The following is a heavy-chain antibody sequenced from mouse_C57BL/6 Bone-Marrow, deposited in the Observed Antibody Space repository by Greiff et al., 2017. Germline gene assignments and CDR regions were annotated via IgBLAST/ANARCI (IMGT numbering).Heavy chain of an antibody. CDR2: INPNNGGT. CDR1: GYTFTDYY. V-gene: IGHV1-26*01. Sequence: EVQLQQSGPELVKPGASVKISCKASGYTFTDYYMNWVKQSPGKSLEWIGDINPNNGGTCYNQKIKGQATLTVNKSSSTAYLEIRSLTSEDSAVYYCARDGASYYDYDGVAYWGQGTLVTVSA. D-gene: IGHD2-4*01. CDR3: ARDGASYYDYDGVAY. J-gene: IGHJ3*01.